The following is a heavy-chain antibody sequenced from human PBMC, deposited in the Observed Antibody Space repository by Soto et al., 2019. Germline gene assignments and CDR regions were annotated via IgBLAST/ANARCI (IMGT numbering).Heavy chain of an antibody. CDR3: AGAGKAVAGYFDY. D-gene: IGHD6-19*01. V-gene: IGHV4-31*03. J-gene: IGHJ4*02. Sequence: QVQLQESGPGLVKPSQTLSLTCTVSGGSISSGGYYWSWIRQHPGKGLEWIGYIYYSGSTYYNPSLKRRVTISVDTSKNQFALKLSSVTAADTAVDYCAGAGKAVAGYFDYWGQGTLVTVSS. CDR2: IYYSGST. CDR1: GGSISSGGYY.